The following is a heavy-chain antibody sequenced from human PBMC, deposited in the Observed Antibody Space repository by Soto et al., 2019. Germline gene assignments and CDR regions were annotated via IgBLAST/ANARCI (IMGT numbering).Heavy chain of an antibody. CDR1: GGTFSSYA. V-gene: IGHV1-69*13. Sequence: PSVKVSCKASGGTFSSYAISRVRQAPGQGLEWMGGIIPIFGTANYAQKFQGRVTITADESTSTAYMELSSLRSEDTAVYYCARDSGEYSSSSGWFDPWGQGXLVTVSS. D-gene: IGHD6-6*01. CDR3: ARDSGEYSSSSGWFDP. CDR2: IIPIFGTA. J-gene: IGHJ5*02.